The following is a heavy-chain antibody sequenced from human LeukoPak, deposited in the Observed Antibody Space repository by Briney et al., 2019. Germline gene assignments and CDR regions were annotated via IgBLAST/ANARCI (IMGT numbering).Heavy chain of an antibody. V-gene: IGHV4-34*01. D-gene: IGHD2-21*02. Sequence: GSLRLSCAASGFTFSSYEMNWVRQPPGKGLEWIGEINHSGSTNYNPSLKSRVTISVDTSKNQFSLKLSSVTAADTAVYYCARVRSEAYCGGDCYFDAFDIWGQGTMVTVSS. CDR3: ARVRSEAYCGGDCYFDAFDI. CDR1: GFTFSSYE. CDR2: INHSGST. J-gene: IGHJ3*02.